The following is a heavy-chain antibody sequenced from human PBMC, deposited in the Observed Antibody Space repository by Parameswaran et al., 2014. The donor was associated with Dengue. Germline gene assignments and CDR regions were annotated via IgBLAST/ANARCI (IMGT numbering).Heavy chain of an antibody. V-gene: IGHV4-39*01. CDR3: AWLQLPLRWFDP. J-gene: IGHJ5*02. CDR2: IYYSGTT. D-gene: IGHD5-12*01. Sequence: WIRQPPGKGLEWIGSIYYSGTTHYNPSLKSRVSISVDTSKNQISLNLTSVTVADTAVYFCAWLQLPLRWFDPWGQGALVTVSS.